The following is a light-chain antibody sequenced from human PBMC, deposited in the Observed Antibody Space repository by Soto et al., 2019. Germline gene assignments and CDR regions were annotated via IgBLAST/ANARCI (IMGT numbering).Light chain of an antibody. Sequence: QAVVTQPPSASGTPGQRVTISCSGSGSSIGTNTVNWYRQLPGTAPKLLIYGNNQRPSGVPDRFSGSKSGTSASLAISGLQSEDEAEYYCAAWDGSLNKVLFGGGTQLTVL. CDR3: AAWDGSLNKVL. J-gene: IGLJ2*01. CDR2: GNN. V-gene: IGLV1-44*01. CDR1: GSSIGTNT.